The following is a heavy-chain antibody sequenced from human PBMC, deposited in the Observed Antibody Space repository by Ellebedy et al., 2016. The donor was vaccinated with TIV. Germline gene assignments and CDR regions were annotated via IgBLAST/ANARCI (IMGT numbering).Heavy chain of an antibody. CDR2: INHSGST. CDR3: ARVGSSGYDSVNFDY. J-gene: IGHJ4*02. D-gene: IGHD5-12*01. Sequence: SETLSLTXAVYGGSFSGYYWSWIRQPPGKGLEWIGEINHSGSTNYNPSLKSRVTISVDTSKNQFSLKLSSVTAADTAVYYCARVGSSGYDSVNFDYWGQGTLVTVSS. CDR1: GGSFSGYY. V-gene: IGHV4-34*01.